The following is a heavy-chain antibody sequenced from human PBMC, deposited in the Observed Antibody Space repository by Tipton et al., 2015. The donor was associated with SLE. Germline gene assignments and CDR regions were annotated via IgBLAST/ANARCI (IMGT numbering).Heavy chain of an antibody. CDR3: ARFRVHPPMGFFFF. Sequence: QLVQSGAEVKKPGASVKVSCKASGYIFTNYDIIWVRQAPGQGLEWMGWISAYSGNAKFAQKFQDRVTMTTDTSTSTAYLDLRSLRSDDTAFFSCARFRVHPPMGFFFFWGQATLFTVSS. CDR2: ISAYSGNA. J-gene: IGHJ4*02. V-gene: IGHV1-18*01. D-gene: IGHD5-18*01. CDR1: GYIFTNYD.